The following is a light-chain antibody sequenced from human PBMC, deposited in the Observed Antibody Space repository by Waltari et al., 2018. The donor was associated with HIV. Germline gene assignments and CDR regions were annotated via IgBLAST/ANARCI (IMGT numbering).Light chain of an antibody. Sequence: EIVMTQSPDTLSVSPGERATLSCRASQRVSSNLAWYQQKPGQAPSLLMDGASTRATGIPARFSGSGSGTGFTLTISGLQSEDFAVYYCQQYSNWLTYTFGQGTKVEIK. CDR1: QRVSSN. CDR2: GAS. V-gene: IGKV3-15*01. CDR3: QQYSNWLTYT. J-gene: IGKJ2*01.